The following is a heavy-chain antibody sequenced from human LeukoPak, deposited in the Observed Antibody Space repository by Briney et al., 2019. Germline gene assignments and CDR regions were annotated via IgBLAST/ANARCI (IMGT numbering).Heavy chain of an antibody. CDR2: IWYDGSNK. V-gene: IGHV3-33*06. CDR3: AKDSGYRPLDV. J-gene: IGHJ6*02. CDR1: GFTFSSYG. Sequence: QAGGSLRLSCAASGFTFSSYGMHWVRQAPGKGLEWVAVIWYDGSNKYYADSVKGRFTISRDNSKNTLYLQMNSLRAEDTAVYYCAKDSGYRPLDVWGQGTTVTVSS. D-gene: IGHD3-16*02.